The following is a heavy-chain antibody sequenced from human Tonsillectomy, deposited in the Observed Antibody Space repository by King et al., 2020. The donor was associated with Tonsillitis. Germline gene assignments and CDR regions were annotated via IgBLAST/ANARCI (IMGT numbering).Heavy chain of an antibody. CDR3: ARVFVEGTNTLYFDY. CDR1: GFSFSNYA. J-gene: IGHJ4*02. V-gene: IGHV3-21*06. Sequence: VQLVESGGGLVKPGGSLRLSCVASGFSFSNYAVNWVRRAPGKGLEWVASITGSSTYIYYAESVKGRFTISRDKARNSLYLQMNSLRAEDTAVYYCARVFVEGTNTLYFDYWGQGTLVTVSS. CDR2: ITGSSTYI. D-gene: IGHD3-3*01.